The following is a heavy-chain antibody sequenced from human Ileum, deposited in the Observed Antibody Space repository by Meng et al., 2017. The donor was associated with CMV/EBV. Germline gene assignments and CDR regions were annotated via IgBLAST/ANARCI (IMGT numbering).Heavy chain of an antibody. CDR1: RFSFSDYY. Sequence: GESLKISCAASRFSFSDYYMTWIRQAPGKGLEWVSSISSSATTLYYADSVKGRFTISRDNAKNLLYLQMNSLRGEDTAVYYCSRIDYGDHCYYDAFYFWGQGTTVTVSS. CDR2: ISSSATTL. D-gene: IGHD2-21*01. CDR3: SRIDYGDHCYYDAFYF. V-gene: IGHV3-11*04. J-gene: IGHJ3*01.